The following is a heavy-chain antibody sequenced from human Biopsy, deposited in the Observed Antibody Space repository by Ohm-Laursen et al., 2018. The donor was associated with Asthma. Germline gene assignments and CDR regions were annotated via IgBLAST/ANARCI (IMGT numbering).Heavy chain of an antibody. Sequence: ASVKVSCKASGYSFTSDSIHWVRQAPGQGLEWMGIFNPSGGSTSYAQKFQGRVTMTRDTSTSTVYMELSSLRSEDTAVYYCARPSGTNPHYFDYWGQGTLVTVSS. CDR2: FNPSGGST. CDR1: GYSFTSDS. D-gene: IGHD1/OR15-1a*01. V-gene: IGHV1-46*01. CDR3: ARPSGTNPHYFDY. J-gene: IGHJ4*02.